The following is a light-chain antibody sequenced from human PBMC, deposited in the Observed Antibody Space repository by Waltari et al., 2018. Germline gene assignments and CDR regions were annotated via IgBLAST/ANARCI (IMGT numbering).Light chain of an antibody. CDR1: QSVLHNSDKKNY. CDR2: WVS. J-gene: IGKJ4*01. V-gene: IGKV4-1*01. Sequence: DIVVTQSPDSLTVSLCEGATNNCKSSQSVLHNSDKKNYLAWYPQKTGHPPKLLIYWVSTRASGVPDSFSGSGSGTDVTLPISGLQAEDVAIYYCQQCYSTPPTFGGGTKVEI. CDR3: QQCYSTPPT.